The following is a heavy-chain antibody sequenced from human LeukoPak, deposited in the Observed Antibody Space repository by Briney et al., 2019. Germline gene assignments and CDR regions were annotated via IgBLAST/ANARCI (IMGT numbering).Heavy chain of an antibody. CDR1: GYTFTGYY. D-gene: IGHD6-19*01. CDR2: ISAYNGNT. J-gene: IGHJ6*02. CDR3: ARDLMGSGWYGYYYYYGMDV. V-gene: IGHV1-18*04. Sequence: ASVKVSCKASGYTFTGYYMHWVRQAPGQGLEWMGWISAYNGNTNYAQKLQGRVTMTTDTSTSTAYMELRSLRSDDTAVYYCARDLMGSGWYGYYYYYGMDVWGQGTTVTVSS.